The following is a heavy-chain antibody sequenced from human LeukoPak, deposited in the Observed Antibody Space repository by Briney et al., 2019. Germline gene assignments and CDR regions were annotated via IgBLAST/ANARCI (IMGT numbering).Heavy chain of an antibody. Sequence: GASVKVSCKASGYTFTNYGISWVRQAPGQGLEWMGWISAYNGNTNYAQRLQGRVTMTTDTSTSTAYMELRSLRSDDTAVYYCARTYYYDTSDYYYGHWFDPWGQGTLVTVSS. D-gene: IGHD3-22*01. CDR2: ISAYNGNT. CDR3: ARTYYYDTSDYYYGHWFDP. J-gene: IGHJ5*02. V-gene: IGHV1-18*01. CDR1: GYTFTNYG.